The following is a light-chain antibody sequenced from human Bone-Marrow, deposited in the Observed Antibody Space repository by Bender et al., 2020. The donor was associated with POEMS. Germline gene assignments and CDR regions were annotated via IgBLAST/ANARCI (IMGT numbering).Light chain of an antibody. Sequence: QSALTQPRSVSGSPGQSITISCSGTSSDVGGYNYVSWYQQHPGKAPKLIIYDVSNRPSGVSNRFSGSKSGDTASLTISGLQAEDEADYYCSSYTGSSSVVFGGGTKLTVL. CDR3: SSYTGSSSVV. CDR2: DVS. J-gene: IGLJ2*01. CDR1: SSDVGGYNY. V-gene: IGLV2-14*03.